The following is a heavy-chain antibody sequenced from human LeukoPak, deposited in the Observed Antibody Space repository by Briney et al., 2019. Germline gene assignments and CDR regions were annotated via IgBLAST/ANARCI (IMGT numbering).Heavy chain of an antibody. CDR2: ISGSGGST. CDR1: GFTFSSYA. Sequence: AGGSLRLSCAASGFTFSSYAMSWVRQAPGKGLEWVSAISGSGGSTYYAASVKGRFTISRDNSKNTLYLQMNSLRAEDTAVYYCAKVPYGSGSVDYWGQGTLVTVSS. J-gene: IGHJ4*02. V-gene: IGHV3-23*01. CDR3: AKVPYGSGSVDY. D-gene: IGHD3-10*01.